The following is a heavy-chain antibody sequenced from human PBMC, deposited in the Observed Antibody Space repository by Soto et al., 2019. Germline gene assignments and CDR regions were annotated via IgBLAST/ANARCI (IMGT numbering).Heavy chain of an antibody. CDR2: IYPGDSDT. Sequence: GESLKISCKGSVYSFTSYWIGWVCQMPVKGLEWMGLIYPGDSDTRYSPSFQGQVTISAHKSISTAYLQWSSLKASDTAMYYWARQEDSSGYYLYYFDYWGQGPLVTVSS. CDR3: ARQEDSSGYYLYYFDY. J-gene: IGHJ4*02. D-gene: IGHD3-22*01. V-gene: IGHV5-51*01. CDR1: VYSFTSYW.